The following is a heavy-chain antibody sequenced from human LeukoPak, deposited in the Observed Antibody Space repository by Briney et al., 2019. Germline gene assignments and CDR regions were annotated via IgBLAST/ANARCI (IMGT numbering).Heavy chain of an antibody. D-gene: IGHD3-10*01. CDR2: IDWTDDK. V-gene: IGHV2-5*01. CDR1: GFSLSTNGVG. CDR3: ARTIIRVRGVVREIDY. Sequence: SGPTLVKPTQTLTLTCTFSGFSLSTNGVGVGWIRQPPGKALEWLALIDWTDDKRYRPSLESRLTITQDTSRNQVVLTMTNMDPVDTATYYCARTIIRVRGVVREIDYWGQGTLVTVSS. J-gene: IGHJ4*02.